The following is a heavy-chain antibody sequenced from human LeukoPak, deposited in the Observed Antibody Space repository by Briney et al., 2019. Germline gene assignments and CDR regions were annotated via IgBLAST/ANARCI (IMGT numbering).Heavy chain of an antibody. V-gene: IGHV3-21*04. J-gene: IGHJ6*02. CDR1: GFTFSSYS. Sequence: GGSLRLSCAASGFTFSSYSMNWVRQAPGKGLEWVSSISSSSSYIYYADSVKGRFTISRDNAKNSLYLQMNSLRAEDTALYHRARGKDYGSDYGMDVWGQGTTVTVSS. D-gene: IGHD3-10*01. CDR3: ARGKDYGSDYGMDV. CDR2: ISSSSSYI.